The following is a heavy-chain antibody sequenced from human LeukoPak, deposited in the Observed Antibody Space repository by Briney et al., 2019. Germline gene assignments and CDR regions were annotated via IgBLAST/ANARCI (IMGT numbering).Heavy chain of an antibody. CDR3: ARHPNYGSGSYYTPFDY. CDR1: GGSISSYY. Sequence: SETLSLTCTVSGGSISSYYWSWIRQPPGKGLEWIGYIYYSGSTNYNPSLKSRVTISVDTSKNQSSLKLSSVTAADTAVYYCARHPNYGSGSYYTPFDYWGQGTLVTVSS. V-gene: IGHV4-59*08. D-gene: IGHD3-10*01. J-gene: IGHJ4*02. CDR2: IYYSGST.